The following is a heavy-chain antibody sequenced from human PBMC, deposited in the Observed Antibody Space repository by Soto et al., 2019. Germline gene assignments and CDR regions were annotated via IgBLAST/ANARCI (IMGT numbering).Heavy chain of an antibody. CDR2: INADGSEK. CDR1: GFSFSSSW. D-gene: IGHD3-22*01. J-gene: IGHJ4*02. V-gene: IGHV3-7*03. Sequence: GGSLRLSCAASGFSFSSSWMRWVRQAPGKGLEWVASINADGSEKFYMDSVRGRFTISRDNAENSLSLLMNSLRVEDTAVYYCARDRGYKAVDYWGQGTLATVSS. CDR3: ARDRGYKAVDY.